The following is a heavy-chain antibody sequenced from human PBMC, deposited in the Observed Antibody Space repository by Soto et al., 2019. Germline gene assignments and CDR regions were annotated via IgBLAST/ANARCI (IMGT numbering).Heavy chain of an antibody. V-gene: IGHV3-7*01. D-gene: IGHD3-16*01. J-gene: IGHJ4*02. CDR3: VCGGNFFIY. Sequence: EVQLVESGGGLVQPGGSLRLSCAASGFTFSTYWMTWVRQPPGKGLEWVANMDQDGSERYYVDSVRGRFTVSRDNAKNSLYLQMNSLRAEDTAVYYCVCGGNFFIYWGQGTLVTVS. CDR1: GFTFSTYW. CDR2: MDQDGSER.